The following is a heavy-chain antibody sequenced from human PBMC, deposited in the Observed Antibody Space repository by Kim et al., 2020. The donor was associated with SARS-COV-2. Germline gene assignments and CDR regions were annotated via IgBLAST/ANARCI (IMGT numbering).Heavy chain of an antibody. Sequence: ASVKVSCKASGYTFTSYDINWVRQATGQGLEWMGWMNPNSGNTGYAQKFQGRVTMTRNTSISTAYMELSSLRSEDTAVYYCARPLRFLEWLPIDYYYYGMEVWGQGTTVTVSS. CDR3: ARPLRFLEWLPIDYYYYGMEV. J-gene: IGHJ6*02. D-gene: IGHD3-3*01. V-gene: IGHV1-8*01. CDR1: GYTFTSYD. CDR2: MNPNSGNT.